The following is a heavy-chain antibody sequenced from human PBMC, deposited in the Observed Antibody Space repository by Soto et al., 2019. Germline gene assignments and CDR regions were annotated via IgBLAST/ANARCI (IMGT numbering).Heavy chain of an antibody. Sequence: ASVKFSCKASGYTFTSYGIHWVRQAPGQRLEWMGWINAANGDTKYSPKFQGRVIITRDTSASTAYMELSSLRSEDTAVYYCVRRHVSATGIDWFDPWGQGTLVTVSS. CDR3: VRRHVSATGIDWFDP. V-gene: IGHV1-3*01. D-gene: IGHD6-13*01. CDR1: GYTFTSYG. J-gene: IGHJ5*02. CDR2: INAANGDT.